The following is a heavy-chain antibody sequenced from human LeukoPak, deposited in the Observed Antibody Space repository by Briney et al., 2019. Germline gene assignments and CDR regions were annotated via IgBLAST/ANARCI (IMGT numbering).Heavy chain of an antibody. J-gene: IGHJ4*02. Sequence: GGSLRLSCAASGFTFSSYAMSWVRQAPGKGLEWVSAISGSGGSTYYADSVKGRFTISRDNSKNTLYLQMNSLRAKDTAVYYCAKDGGSSGWSDFDYWGQGTLVTVSS. V-gene: IGHV3-23*01. CDR2: ISGSGGST. CDR3: AKDGGSSGWSDFDY. D-gene: IGHD6-19*01. CDR1: GFTFSSYA.